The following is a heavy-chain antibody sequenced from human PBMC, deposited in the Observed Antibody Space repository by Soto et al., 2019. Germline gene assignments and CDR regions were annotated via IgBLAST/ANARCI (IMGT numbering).Heavy chain of an antibody. CDR1: TDSMRTYS. Sequence: QVQLQESGPGLVRPAETLSLICSVSTDSMRTYSWTWIRQSPGTGLEWIGYVYHTGRTEYNPSLESRVTISIDMSKKQFSLQLTSVTAADTAVYFCARDDTTGLLEFWGQGTLVTVSS. CDR3: ARDDTTGLLEF. CDR2: VYHTGRT. V-gene: IGHV4-59*01. J-gene: IGHJ4*02.